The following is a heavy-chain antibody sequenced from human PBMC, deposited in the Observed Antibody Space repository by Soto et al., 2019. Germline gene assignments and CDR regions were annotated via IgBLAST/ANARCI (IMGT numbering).Heavy chain of an antibody. J-gene: IGHJ6*02. Sequence: QVQLDQSGAEVKMPGSSVTVSCKAYGATFTKYAFNWVRQAPGQGLEWMGGIIPLFGSTNYAERFQGRLTVTTNESTSTVFMELSSLTSDDTAIYYCARDETVIRGVIKRGGGLDLWGQGTTVIVSS. CDR3: ARDETVIRGVIKRGGGLDL. CDR1: GATFTKYA. V-gene: IGHV1-69*19. CDR2: IIPLFGST. D-gene: IGHD3-10*01.